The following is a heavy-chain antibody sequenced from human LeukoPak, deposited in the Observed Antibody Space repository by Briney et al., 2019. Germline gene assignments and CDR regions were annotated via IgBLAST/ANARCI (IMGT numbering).Heavy chain of an antibody. J-gene: IGHJ6*03. CDR1: GFTFSSYA. CDR2: ISGSGGST. CDR3: ARGTSRTSHYMDV. V-gene: IGHV3-23*01. Sequence: PGGSLRLSCAASGFTFSSYAMSWVRQAPGKGLEWVSAISGSGGSTYYADSVKGRFTISRDNSKNTLYLQMNSLRVEDTAVYYCARGTSRTSHYMDVWGKGTTVTVSS. D-gene: IGHD1-7*01.